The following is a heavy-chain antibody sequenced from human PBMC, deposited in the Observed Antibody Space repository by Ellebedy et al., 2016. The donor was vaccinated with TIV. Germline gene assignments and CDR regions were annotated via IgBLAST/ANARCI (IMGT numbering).Heavy chain of an antibody. J-gene: IGHJ4*02. D-gene: IGHD3-10*01. CDR1: GFTFSTYT. V-gene: IGHV3-23*01. CDR2: ISDSGGST. CDR3: ARGGFRFFDF. Sequence: PGGSLRLSCAASGFTFSTYTMSWVRQAPGKGLEWVSGISDSGGSTYYADSVKGRLTISRDNSKNTLYLQMTSLRAEDTAIYYCARGGFRFFDFWGQGTLITVSS.